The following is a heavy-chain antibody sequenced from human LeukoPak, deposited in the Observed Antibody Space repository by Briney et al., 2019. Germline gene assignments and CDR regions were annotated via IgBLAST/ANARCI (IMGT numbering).Heavy chain of an antibody. Sequence: SETLSLTCTVSGGSISSGDYYWSWIRQPPGKGLEWIGYIYYSGSTYYNPSLKSRVTISVDTSKNQFSLKLSSVTAADTAVYYCARGRRKPKRITIFGVVGSGWFDPWGQGTLVTVSS. J-gene: IGHJ5*02. CDR2: IYYSGST. CDR3: ARGRRKPKRITIFGVVGSGWFDP. CDR1: GGSISSGDYY. D-gene: IGHD3-3*01. V-gene: IGHV4-30-4*01.